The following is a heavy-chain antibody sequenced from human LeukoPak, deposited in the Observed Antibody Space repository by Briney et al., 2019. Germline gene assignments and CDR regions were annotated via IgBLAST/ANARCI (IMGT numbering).Heavy chain of an antibody. CDR3: ARGRGSRTGSNGDYLDY. CDR2: IIPILGLR. D-gene: IGHD1-1*01. CDR1: GGTFISHA. Sequence: ASVTVSFKASGGTFISHAINWVRQAPGQGLEWMGRIIPILGLRNYAQKFQGRVTISADKSTSTAYMDVTSLRSEDTAVYYCARGRGSRTGSNGDYLDYWGQGTLVTVSS. J-gene: IGHJ4*02. V-gene: IGHV1-69*04.